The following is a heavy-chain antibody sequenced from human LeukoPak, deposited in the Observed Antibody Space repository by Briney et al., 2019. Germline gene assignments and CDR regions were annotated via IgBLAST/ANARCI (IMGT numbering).Heavy chain of an antibody. CDR1: GFTFDDHG. J-gene: IGHJ4*02. V-gene: IGHV3-20*04. D-gene: IGHD3-10*01. CDR3: ARGCFGELLFDH. Sequence: PGGSLRLSCAASGFTFDDHGMSWVRQPPGKGLEWVSRIRSSGSHIYSVDSVKGRFAISRDNAKNSLYLQMNSLRAEDTALYYCARGCFGELLFDHWGQGTLVTVPS. CDR2: IRSSGSHI.